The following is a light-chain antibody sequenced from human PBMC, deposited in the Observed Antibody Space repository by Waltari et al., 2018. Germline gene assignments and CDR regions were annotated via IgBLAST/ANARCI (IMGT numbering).Light chain of an antibody. CDR1: QSVLYSSNNENY. Sequence: DIVMTQSQDSLAVSLGERATINCKSSQSVLYSSNNENYLAWYQQKPGQPPKLLIIWASTRESGVPDRFSGSGSGTDFTLTISSLQAEDVAVYYCQQYYNTPLTFGQGTKVEIK. CDR2: WAS. J-gene: IGKJ1*01. V-gene: IGKV4-1*01. CDR3: QQYYNTPLT.